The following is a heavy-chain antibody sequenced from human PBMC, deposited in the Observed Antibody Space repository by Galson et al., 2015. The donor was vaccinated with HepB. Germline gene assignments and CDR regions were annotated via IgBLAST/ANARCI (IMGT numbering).Heavy chain of an antibody. Sequence: SLRLSCAASGFSFNIYPMSWVRQAPGKGLEWVSVIGGSGGSTYYADSVKGRITISRDNSQNTLYLQMSSLRAEDTAIYYCAKESRKDIVAVPTAMSYYYFAMDVWGQGTTVTVSS. CDR3: AKESRKDIVAVPTAMSYYYFAMDV. V-gene: IGHV3-23*01. CDR1: GFSFNIYP. J-gene: IGHJ6*02. D-gene: IGHD2-2*01. CDR2: IGGSGGST.